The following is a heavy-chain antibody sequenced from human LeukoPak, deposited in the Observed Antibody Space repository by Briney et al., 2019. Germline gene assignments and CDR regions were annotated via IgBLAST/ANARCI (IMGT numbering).Heavy chain of an antibody. CDR1: GGSISSGSYY. V-gene: IGHV4-61*02. Sequence: SETLSLTCTVSGGSISSGSYYWSWIRQPAGKGLEWIGRIYTSGSTNYNPSLKSRVTISIDTSKNQFSLKLSSVTAADTAVYYCARGDSTVTPKYFQYWGQGTLVTVSS. J-gene: IGHJ1*01. CDR3: ARGDSTVTPKYFQY. CDR2: IYTSGST. D-gene: IGHD4-23*01.